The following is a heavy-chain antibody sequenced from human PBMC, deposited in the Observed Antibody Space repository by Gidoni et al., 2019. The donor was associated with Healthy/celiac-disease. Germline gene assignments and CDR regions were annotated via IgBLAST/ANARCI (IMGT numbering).Heavy chain of an antibody. J-gene: IGHJ2*01. D-gene: IGHD3-22*01. CDR3: ARLEYYYDSSGYLDPYWYFDL. Sequence: QVQLQQWGAGLLKPSETLSRTCAVDGGALSGYYWSWIRQPPGKGLEWIGEINHRGSTNYNPSLKSRVTISVDTSKNQFSLKLSSVTAADTAVYYCARLEYYYDSSGYLDPYWYFDLWGRGTLVTVSS. V-gene: IGHV4-34*01. CDR1: GGALSGYY. CDR2: INHRGST.